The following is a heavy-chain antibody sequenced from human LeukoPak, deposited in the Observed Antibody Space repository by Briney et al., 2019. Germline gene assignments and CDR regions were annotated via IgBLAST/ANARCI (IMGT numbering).Heavy chain of an antibody. D-gene: IGHD3-22*01. CDR1: GFTFSSYS. Sequence: PGGSLRLSCAASGFTFSSYSMNWVRQAPGKGLEWVSYIISSSSSIYYADSVKGRFTISRDNAKNSLYLQMNSLRAEDTAVYYCASEDYYDSSSAFDIWGQGTMVTVSS. CDR3: ASEDYYDSSSAFDI. CDR2: IISSSSSI. J-gene: IGHJ3*02. V-gene: IGHV3-48*01.